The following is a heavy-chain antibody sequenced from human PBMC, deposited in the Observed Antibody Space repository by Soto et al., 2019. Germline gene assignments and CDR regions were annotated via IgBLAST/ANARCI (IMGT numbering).Heavy chain of an antibody. V-gene: IGHV3-30*18. D-gene: IGHD5-18*01. CDR3: AKTSQLWNYYYYGMDV. CDR2: ISYDGSNK. J-gene: IGHJ6*02. Sequence: PGGSLRLSCAASGFTFSSYGMHWVRQAPGKGLEWVAVISYDGSNKYYADSVKGRFTISRDNSKNTLYLQMNSLRAEDTAVYYCAKTSQLWNYYYYGMDVWGQGTTVTVSS. CDR1: GFTFSSYG.